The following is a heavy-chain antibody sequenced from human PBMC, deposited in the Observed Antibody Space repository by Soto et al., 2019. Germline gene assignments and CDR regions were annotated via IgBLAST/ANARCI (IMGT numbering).Heavy chain of an antibody. Sequence: GGSLRLSCAASGFTFSSYSMNWVRQAPGKGLEWVSYISSSSSTIYYADSVKGRFTISRDNAKNSLYLQMNSLRAEDTAVYYCARDAGTSEYSSSSASDYWGQGTLVTVSS. J-gene: IGHJ4*02. D-gene: IGHD6-6*01. CDR3: ARDAGTSEYSSSSASDY. CDR1: GFTFSSYS. CDR2: ISSSSSTI. V-gene: IGHV3-48*01.